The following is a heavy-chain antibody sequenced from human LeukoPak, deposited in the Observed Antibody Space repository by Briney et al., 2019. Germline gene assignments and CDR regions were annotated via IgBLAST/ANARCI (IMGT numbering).Heavy chain of an antibody. J-gene: IGHJ5*01. V-gene: IGHV4-59*12. CDR3: ARDSGTTGEVKFDS. Sequence: SETLSLTCTVSGGSIRSYYWSWIRQPPGKGLEWIGYIYYSGSTNYNPSLKSRVTISVDTSKNQFSLKLSSVTAADTAVYYCARDSGTTGEVKFDSWGQGTLVTVSS. CDR1: GGSIRSYY. D-gene: IGHD3-10*01. CDR2: IYYSGST.